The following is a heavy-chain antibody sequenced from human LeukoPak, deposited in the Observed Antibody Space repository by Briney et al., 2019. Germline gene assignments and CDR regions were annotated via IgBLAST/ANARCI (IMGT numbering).Heavy chain of an antibody. Sequence: PGGSLRLSCAASGFTFSSYAMSWVRQAPGKGLEWVSAISGSGGSTYYAGSVKGRFTISRDNSKNTLYLQMDSLRAEDTAVYYCAKVLRGYCSGGSCYGGVDYWGQGTLVTVSS. J-gene: IGHJ4*02. D-gene: IGHD2-15*01. CDR2: ISGSGGST. V-gene: IGHV3-23*01. CDR3: AKVLRGYCSGGSCYGGVDY. CDR1: GFTFSSYA.